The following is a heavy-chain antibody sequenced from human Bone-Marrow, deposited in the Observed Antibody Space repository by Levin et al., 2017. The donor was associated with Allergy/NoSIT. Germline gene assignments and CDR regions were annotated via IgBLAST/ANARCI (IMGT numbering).Heavy chain of an antibody. CDR1: GFTFSGSA. V-gene: IGHV3-73*01. D-gene: IGHD2-2*01. CDR2: IRSKANSYAT. Sequence: KVSCAASGFTFSGSAMHWVRQASGKGLEWVGRIRSKANSYATAYAASVKGRFTISRDDSKNTAYLQMNSLKTEDTAVYYCTRPRPDIVVVPAAFYYYYYYYMDVWGKGTTVTVSS. J-gene: IGHJ6*03. CDR3: TRPRPDIVVVPAAFYYYYYYYMDV.